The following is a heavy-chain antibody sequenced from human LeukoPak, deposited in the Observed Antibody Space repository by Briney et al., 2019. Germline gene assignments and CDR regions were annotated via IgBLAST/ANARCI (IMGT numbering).Heavy chain of an antibody. CDR2: VYHSGIT. CDR1: GGSISGSSNY. Sequence: SETLSLTCTVCGGSISGSSNYWAWIRQPPGKGLEWIGEVYHSGITTYNPSLKSRVTVSADKSENQFSLKLTSVTAADTAMYYCARRITGIPAPFDSWGQGTLVTVSS. CDR3: ARRITGIPAPFDS. J-gene: IGHJ4*02. V-gene: IGHV4-39*07. D-gene: IGHD1-20*01.